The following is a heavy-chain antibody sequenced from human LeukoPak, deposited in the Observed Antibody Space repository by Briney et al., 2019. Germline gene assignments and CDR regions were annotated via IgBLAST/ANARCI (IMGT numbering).Heavy chain of an antibody. CDR2: ITVHNAKT. J-gene: IGHJ1*01. CDR3: ARVRADYGDGGSY. D-gene: IGHD4-17*01. CDR1: GYSFTSYG. Sequence: ASVKVSCKASGYSFTSYGISWVRQAPGQGLEWMGRITVHNAKTIYAQKFQGRFIMTTDTSTNTAYMELRSLTSDDTAVYYCARVRADYGDGGSYWGQGTLVTVSS. V-gene: IGHV1-18*01.